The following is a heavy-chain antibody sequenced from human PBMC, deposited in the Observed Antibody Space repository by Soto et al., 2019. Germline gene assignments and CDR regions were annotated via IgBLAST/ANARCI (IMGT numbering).Heavy chain of an antibody. J-gene: IGHJ2*01. D-gene: IGHD3-9*01. CDR3: ARESHDILAGPPWVWYFDL. Sequence: QVQLQQWGAGPLRPLETLSLPCGVSGGSFSGYYWAWIRQSPGKGLEWIGEINDRGSINYNPSLKSRVSISVNTSKNHYSLNLMSVTAADTAVYNCARESHDILAGPPWVWYFDLWGRGTLVSVSS. CDR1: GGSFSGYY. CDR2: INDRGSI. V-gene: IGHV4-34*01.